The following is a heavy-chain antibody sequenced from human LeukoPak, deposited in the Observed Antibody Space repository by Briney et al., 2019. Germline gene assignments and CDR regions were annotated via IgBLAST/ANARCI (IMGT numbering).Heavy chain of an antibody. CDR1: GYSFTSYW. CDR2: IYPGDSDT. D-gene: IGHD1-1*01. J-gene: IGHJ6*03. CDR3: ARHTVYWNHTYYYYYYMDV. V-gene: IGHV5-51*01. Sequence: GESLKISCKGSGYSFTSYWIGWVRQMPGKGLEWMGIIYPGDSDTRYSPSFQGQVTTSADKSISTAYLQWSSLKASDTAMYYCARHTVYWNHTYYYYYYMDVWGKGTTVTVSS.